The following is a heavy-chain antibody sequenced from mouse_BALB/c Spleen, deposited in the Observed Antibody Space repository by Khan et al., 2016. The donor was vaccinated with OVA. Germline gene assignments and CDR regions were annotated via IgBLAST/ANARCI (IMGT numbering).Heavy chain of an antibody. Sequence: QVTLKESGAELARPGASVRMSCKASGYTFTSNTIHWMKQRPGQGLEWIGYINPRSGYTNYNQNFKDKATLTADKSSSTAYMQLSSLTSEDSAVYYCARRTTGYTMDSWGQGTSVTVSS. V-gene: IGHV1-4*01. CDR2: INPRSGYT. CDR1: GYTFTSNT. D-gene: IGHD2-14*01. J-gene: IGHJ4*01. CDR3: ARRTTGYTMDS.